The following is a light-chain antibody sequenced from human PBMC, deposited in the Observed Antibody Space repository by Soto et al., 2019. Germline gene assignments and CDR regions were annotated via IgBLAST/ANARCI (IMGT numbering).Light chain of an antibody. CDR3: ATWDRSLSVGV. CDR1: SSNIGNNY. Sequence: SVLPQPPSVSAAPGQKVTISCSGSSSNIGNNYVFWYQQLPGTAPKLLIYDNDKRPSGIPDRFSGSKSGTSATLGITGLQTGDEADYYCATWDRSLSVGVFGGGTKVTVL. J-gene: IGLJ2*01. V-gene: IGLV1-51*01. CDR2: DND.